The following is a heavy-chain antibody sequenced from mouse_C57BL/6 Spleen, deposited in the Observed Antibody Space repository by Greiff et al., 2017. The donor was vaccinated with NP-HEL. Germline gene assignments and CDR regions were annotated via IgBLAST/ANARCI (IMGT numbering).Heavy chain of an antibody. D-gene: IGHD1-1*01. J-gene: IGHJ1*03. V-gene: IGHV2-6-1*01. CDR3: ARHETTVVGGYFDV. CDR1: GFSLTSYG. Sequence: VKLQESGPGLVAPSQSLSITCTVSGFSLTSYGVHWVRQPPGKGLEWLVVIWSDGSTTYNSALKSRLSISKDNSKSQVFLKMNSLQTDDTAMYYCARHETTVVGGYFDVWGTGTTVTVSS. CDR2: IWSDGST.